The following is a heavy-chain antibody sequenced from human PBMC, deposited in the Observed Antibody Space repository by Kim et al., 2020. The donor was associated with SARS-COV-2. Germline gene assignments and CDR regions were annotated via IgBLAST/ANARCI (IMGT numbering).Heavy chain of an antibody. CDR3: AKGGGRNYGAFS. J-gene: IGHJ1*01. D-gene: IGHD4-17*01. Sequence: GGSLRLSCAASGFSFSSYAMTWVRQAPGKGLEWVSVISAGSSRTHYADSVKGRFTISRDNSKNTLYLQMNSLTAEDTAVYFCAKGGGRNYGAFSWCQGNL. CDR1: GFSFSSYA. CDR2: ISAGSSRT. V-gene: IGHV3-23*01.